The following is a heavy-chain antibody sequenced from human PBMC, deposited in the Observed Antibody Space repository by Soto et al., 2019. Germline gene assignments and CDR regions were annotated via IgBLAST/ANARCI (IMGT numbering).Heavy chain of an antibody. D-gene: IGHD2-8*01. CDR3: ASPLTYRGVGYCTNGVCYRDAFDI. CDR2: IIPIFGTA. CDR1: GGTFSSYA. Sequence: QVQLVQSGAEVKKPGSSVKVSCKASGGTFSSYAISWVRQAPGQGLEWMGGIIPIFGTANYAQKFQGRVTITADESTSTAYMELSSLRSEDTAVYYCASPLTYRGVGYCTNGVCYRDAFDIWGQGTMVTVSS. J-gene: IGHJ3*02. V-gene: IGHV1-69*01.